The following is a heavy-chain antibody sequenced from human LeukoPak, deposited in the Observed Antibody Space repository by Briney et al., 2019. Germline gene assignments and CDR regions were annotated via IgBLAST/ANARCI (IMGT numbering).Heavy chain of an antibody. Sequence: ASVKVSFKASGYTFTSYGISWVRQAPGQGLEWMGWISAYNGNTNYAQKLQGRVTMTTDTSTSTAYMELRSLRSDDTAVYYCARAIRNTYYYGSGSLYPYYYFDYWGQGTLVTVSS. D-gene: IGHD3-10*01. CDR1: GYTFTSYG. J-gene: IGHJ4*02. CDR3: ARAIRNTYYYGSGSLYPYYYFDY. CDR2: ISAYNGNT. V-gene: IGHV1-18*01.